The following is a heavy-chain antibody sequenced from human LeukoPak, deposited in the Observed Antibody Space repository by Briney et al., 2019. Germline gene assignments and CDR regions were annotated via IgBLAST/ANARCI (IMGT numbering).Heavy chain of an antibody. CDR1: GGSVSGSYY. Sequence: PSETLSLTCTVSGGSVSGSYYWSWIRQPPGKGLEWIGYIYYSGSTNYNPSLKSRVTISVDTSKNQFSLKLSSVTAADTAVYYCARVGVITIDFDYWGQGTLVTVSS. CDR3: ARVGVITIDFDY. D-gene: IGHD3-22*01. V-gene: IGHV4-61*01. CDR2: IYYSGST. J-gene: IGHJ4*02.